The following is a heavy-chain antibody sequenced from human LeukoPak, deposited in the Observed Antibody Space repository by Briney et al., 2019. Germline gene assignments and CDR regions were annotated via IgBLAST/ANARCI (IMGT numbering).Heavy chain of an antibody. CDR1: GFTFSSFG. D-gene: IGHD6-6*01. J-gene: IGHJ6*02. V-gene: IGHV3-33*01. CDR3: ARDRITARGGMDV. CDR2: IWYDGSNQ. Sequence: GSLRLSCAASGFTFSSFGMHWVRQAPGKGLEWVAVIWYDGSNQYYVDSVKGRFTISRDNSKNTLYLQMNSLRAEDTAVYYCARDRITARGGMDVWGQGTTVTVSS.